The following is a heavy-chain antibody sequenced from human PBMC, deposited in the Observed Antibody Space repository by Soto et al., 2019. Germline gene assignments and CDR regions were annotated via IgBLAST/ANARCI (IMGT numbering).Heavy chain of an antibody. CDR3: ARDPPGIAAGGAGA. CDR2: IYSGGDT. V-gene: IGHV3-53*01. J-gene: IGHJ5*02. Sequence: EMQLVESGGGLILPGGSLRLSCAASGVTVSNNYMRWVRQAPGKGLEWVSLIYSGGDTHYADSVKGRFTISRDSSKNTVYLQMNSLRAEDTAVYYCARDPPGIAAGGAGAWGQGTLVTVSS. D-gene: IGHD6-13*01. CDR1: GVTVSNNY.